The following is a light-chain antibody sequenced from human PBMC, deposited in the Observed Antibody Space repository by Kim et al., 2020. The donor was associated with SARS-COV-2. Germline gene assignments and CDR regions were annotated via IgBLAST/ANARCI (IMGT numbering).Light chain of an antibody. J-gene: IGLJ2*01. V-gene: IGLV3-1*01. CDR3: QAWDSSVV. CDR2: QDS. CDR1: KFGDKY. Sequence: VTVSRGRTATITCSGDKFGDKYACWYQQKPGQSPVLVIYQDSKRPSGIPERFSGSNSGNTATLTISATQAMDEADYYCQAWDSSVVFGGGTKVTVL.